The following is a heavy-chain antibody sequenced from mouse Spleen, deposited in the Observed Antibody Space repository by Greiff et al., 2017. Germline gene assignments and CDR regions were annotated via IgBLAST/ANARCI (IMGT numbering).Heavy chain of an antibody. J-gene: IGHJ3*01. CDR1: GYSFTSYY. CDR3: ARGNYYGSSSWFAY. D-gene: IGHD1-1*01. V-gene: IGHV1-66*01. Sequence: VQLQQSGPELVKPGASVKISCKASGYSFTSYYIHWVKQRPGQGLEWIGWIYPGSGNTKYNEKFKGKATLTADTSSSTAYMQLSSLTSEDSAVYYCARGNYYGSSSWFAYWGQGTLVTVSA. CDR2: IYPGSGNT.